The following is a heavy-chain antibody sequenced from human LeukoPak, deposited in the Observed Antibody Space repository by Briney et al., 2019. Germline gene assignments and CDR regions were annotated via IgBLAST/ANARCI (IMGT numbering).Heavy chain of an antibody. D-gene: IGHD5-24*01. CDR3: ARDRDGYNYVAAFDI. V-gene: IGHV4-31*03. Sequence: SETLSLTCTVSGGSISSGGYYWSWIRQHPGKGLEWIGYIYYSGSTYYNPSLKSRVTISVDTSKNQLSLKLSSVTAADTAVYYCARDRDGYNYVAAFDIWGQGTMVTVSS. CDR1: GGSISSGGYY. CDR2: IYYSGST. J-gene: IGHJ3*02.